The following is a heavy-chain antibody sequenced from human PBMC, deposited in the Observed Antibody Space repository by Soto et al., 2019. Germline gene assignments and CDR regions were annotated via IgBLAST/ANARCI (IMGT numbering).Heavy chain of an antibody. D-gene: IGHD6-19*01. V-gene: IGHV5-51*01. Sequence: GESLQISCKGSGYSFNSYWIGWVRQMPGKGLEWMGIIYPGDSDTRYSPSFQGQVTISADKSISTAYLQWSSLKASDTAMYYCARLIAVAGTRWFDPWGQGTLVTVSS. CDR1: GYSFNSYW. CDR3: ARLIAVAGTRWFDP. CDR2: IYPGDSDT. J-gene: IGHJ5*02.